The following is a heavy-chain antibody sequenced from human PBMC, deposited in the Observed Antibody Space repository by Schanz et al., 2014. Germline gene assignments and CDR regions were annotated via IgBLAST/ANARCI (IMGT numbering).Heavy chain of an antibody. Sequence: EGQLVESGGGLVQPGGSLRLSCAASGFTVSNSYIHWVRQAPGKGLEWVSSISSSSSYISYADSVKGRFTISRDNAKNSLYLQMNSLRAEDTAVYYCARPSDSSWYMDVWGKGTTVTVSS. CDR1: GFTVSNSY. CDR3: ARPSDSSWYMDV. J-gene: IGHJ6*03. V-gene: IGHV3-21*01. D-gene: IGHD2-21*02. CDR2: ISSSSSYI.